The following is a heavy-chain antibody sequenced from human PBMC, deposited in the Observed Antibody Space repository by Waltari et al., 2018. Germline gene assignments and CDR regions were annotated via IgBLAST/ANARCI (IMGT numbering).Heavy chain of an antibody. Sequence: EVQLVESGGVLVQPGRSLRLSCKCSGFVFSDHTFGWFRQAPGKGGGWVEYVRRAIYGATTHYAESVKGRFTSSRDDAERIAYRQRSSLKTEDTAVYYCASPKYDILTGYEFALPWRQGALVTVSS. D-gene: IGHD3-9*01. V-gene: IGHV3-49*03. CDR1: GFVFSDHT. CDR2: VRRAIYGATT. J-gene: IGHJ4*02. CDR3: ASPKYDILTGYEFALP.